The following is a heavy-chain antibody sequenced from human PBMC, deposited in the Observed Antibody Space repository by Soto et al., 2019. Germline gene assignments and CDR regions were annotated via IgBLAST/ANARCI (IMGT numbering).Heavy chain of an antibody. CDR1: GFTFSSYA. J-gene: IGHJ6*02. Sequence: EVQLLESGGGLVQPGGSLRLSCAASGFTFSSYAMSWVRQAPGKGLEWVSAISGSGGSTYYADSVKGRFTISRDNSKNTLYLQMNSLRAEDTAVYYCVSGSYPNYYYYYGMDVWGQGTTVTVSS. CDR3: VSGSYPNYYYYYGMDV. D-gene: IGHD3-10*01. CDR2: ISGSGGST. V-gene: IGHV3-23*01.